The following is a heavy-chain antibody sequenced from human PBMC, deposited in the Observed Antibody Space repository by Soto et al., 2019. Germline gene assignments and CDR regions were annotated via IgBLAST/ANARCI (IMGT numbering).Heavy chain of an antibody. Sequence: EASVKVSCKASGYTFTSYDINWVRQATGQGLEWMGWMNPNSGNTGYAQKFQGRVTMTRNTSISTAYMELSSLRSEDTAVYYCARGLRRTDAFDIWGQGTMVTVSS. V-gene: IGHV1-8*01. CDR3: ARGLRRTDAFDI. CDR1: GYTFTSYD. CDR2: MNPNSGNT. D-gene: IGHD4-17*01. J-gene: IGHJ3*02.